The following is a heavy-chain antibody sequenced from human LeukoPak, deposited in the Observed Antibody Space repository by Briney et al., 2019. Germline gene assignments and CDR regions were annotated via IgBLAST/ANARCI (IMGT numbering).Heavy chain of an antibody. CDR1: GGTFSSYA. V-gene: IGHV1-69*04. J-gene: IGHJ3*02. D-gene: IGHD3-16*02. CDR3: ARGGGDRDAFDI. Sequence: GASVKVCCKASGGTFSSYAISWVRQAPGQGLEWMGRIIPILGIANYAQKFQGRVTITADKSTSTAYMELSSLRSEDTAVYYCARGGGDRDAFDIWGQGTMVTVSS. CDR2: IIPILGIA.